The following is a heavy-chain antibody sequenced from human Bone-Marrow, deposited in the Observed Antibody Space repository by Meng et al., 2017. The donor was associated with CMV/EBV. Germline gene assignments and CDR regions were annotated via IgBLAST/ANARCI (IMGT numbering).Heavy chain of an antibody. CDR1: GYGFTSYW. J-gene: IGHJ4*02. V-gene: IGHV5-51*01. CDR3: ARQRPTYYDFWSGYSGGPLDY. D-gene: IGHD3-3*01. Sequence: KVSCKGSGYGFTSYWIGWVRQMPGKGLEWMGIIYPGDSDTRYSTSFQGQVTISADKSISTAYLQLSSLKASDTAMYYCARQRPTYYDFWSGYSGGPLDYWGQGTRVTGSS. CDR2: IYPGDSDT.